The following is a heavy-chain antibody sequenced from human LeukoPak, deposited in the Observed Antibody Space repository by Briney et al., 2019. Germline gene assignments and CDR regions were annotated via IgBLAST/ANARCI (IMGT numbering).Heavy chain of an antibody. J-gene: IGHJ4*02. CDR2: IYYSGST. Sequence: ASDTLSLTCAISGGSISGTPYYWGWIRQPPGKGLEWIGSIYYSGSTYYNPSLKSRLTISVDTSKNQFSLKLSSVTAADTAVYYCARASTIFGHFAYWGRGTLVTVSS. CDR3: ARASTIFGHFAY. V-gene: IGHV4-39*07. CDR1: GGSISGTPYY. D-gene: IGHD3-3*01.